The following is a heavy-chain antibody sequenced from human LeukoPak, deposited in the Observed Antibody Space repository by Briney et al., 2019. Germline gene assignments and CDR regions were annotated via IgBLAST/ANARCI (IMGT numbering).Heavy chain of an antibody. CDR2: IRYDGSNK. CDR1: GFTFSSYG. D-gene: IGHD6-19*01. J-gene: IGHJ2*01. CDR3: ARAVAGSPRYFDL. V-gene: IGHV3-30*02. Sequence: TGGSLRLSCAASGFTFSSYGMHWVRQAPGKGLEWVAFIRYDGSNKYYADSVKGRFTISRDNSKNTLYLQMNSLRAEDTAVYYCARAVAGSPRYFDLWGRGTLVTVSS.